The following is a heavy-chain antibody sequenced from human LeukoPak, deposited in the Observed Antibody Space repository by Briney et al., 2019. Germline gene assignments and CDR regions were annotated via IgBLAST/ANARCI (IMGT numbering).Heavy chain of an antibody. CDR3: ARSAYSDYGEDY. D-gene: IGHD4-11*01. CDR1: GFTFSSYW. V-gene: IGHV3-30*02. CDR2: IRYDGGNK. Sequence: GGSLRLSCAASGFTFSSYWMHWVRQAPGKGLEWVAFIRYDGGNKYYADSVKGRFTVSRDNSKNTLSLQMNSLRAEDTAVYYCARSAYSDYGEDYWGQGTLVTVSS. J-gene: IGHJ4*02.